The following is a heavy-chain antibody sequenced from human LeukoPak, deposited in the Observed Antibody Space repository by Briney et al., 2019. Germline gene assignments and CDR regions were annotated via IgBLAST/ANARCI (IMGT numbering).Heavy chain of an antibody. CDR2: VYYSGSA. J-gene: IGHJ2*01. CDR3: ARAAENWYFDL. V-gene: IGHV4-59*02. CDR1: GDSVTTYY. Sequence: SETLSLTCTVSGDSVTTYYWSWIRQPPGKGLEWLGYVYYSGSATYNPSLKSRVTISVDTSKNQFSLRLSSVTAADTAVYYCARAAENWYFDLWGRGTLVTVSS.